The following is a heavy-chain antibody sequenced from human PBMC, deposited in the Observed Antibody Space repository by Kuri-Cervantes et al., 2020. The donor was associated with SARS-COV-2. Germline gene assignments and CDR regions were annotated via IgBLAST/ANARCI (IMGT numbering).Heavy chain of an antibody. V-gene: IGHV3-11*04. D-gene: IGHD1/OR15-1a*01. Sequence: GGSLRLSCTASRFIFSDFYMTWIRQAPGKGLEWISSIGPSGTFKHYADSVKGRFTISRDNAKNSLYLQKSSLRGDDTAVYYCAGDLRRGNSLDFWGQGTLVTVSS. CDR3: AGDLRRGNSLDF. J-gene: IGHJ4*02. CDR1: RFIFSDFY. CDR2: IGPSGTFK.